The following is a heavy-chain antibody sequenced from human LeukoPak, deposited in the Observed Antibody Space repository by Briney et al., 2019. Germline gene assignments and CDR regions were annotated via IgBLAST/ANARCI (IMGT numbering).Heavy chain of an antibody. V-gene: IGHV4-34*01. CDR1: GGSFSGYY. CDR3: ARGRGVAAKDY. J-gene: IGHJ4*02. CDR2: IKHSGST. D-gene: IGHD3-10*01. Sequence: WETLSLTCAVYGGSFSGYYWSWIRQPPGKGLEWIGEIKHSGSTNYNPSLKSRVTISVDTSKNQFSLKLSSVTAADTAVYYCARGRGVAAKDYWGQGTLVTVSS.